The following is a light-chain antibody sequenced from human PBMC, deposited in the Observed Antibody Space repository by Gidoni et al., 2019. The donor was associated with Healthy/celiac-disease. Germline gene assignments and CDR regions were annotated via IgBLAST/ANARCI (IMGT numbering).Light chain of an antibody. CDR1: QSVSSN. CDR3: QQDNNWPPGA. Sequence: DIVMTQSPATLSVSTGERATLSCRASQSVSSNLAWYQQKPGQAPRLLIYGASTRATGIPARFSGSGSGTEFTVTISSLQSEDFAVYYCQQDNNWPPGAFGQGTKVEIK. J-gene: IGKJ1*01. V-gene: IGKV3-15*01. CDR2: GAS.